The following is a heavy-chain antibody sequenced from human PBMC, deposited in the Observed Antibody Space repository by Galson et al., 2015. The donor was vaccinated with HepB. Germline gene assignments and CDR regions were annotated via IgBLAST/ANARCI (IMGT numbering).Heavy chain of an antibody. CDR2: NYYSGST. J-gene: IGHJ4*02. D-gene: IGHD7-27*01. Sequence: TLSLTCTVSGGSISSGDYYWSWIRQPPGKGLEWIGYNYYSGSTDYNPSLRSRVRISVDMSKNEFSLKLSSVTAADTAVYWCARVPRGKGWGFGYFDYWGQGTLVTVSS. CDR3: ARVPRGKGWGFGYFDY. CDR1: GGSISSGDYY. V-gene: IGHV4-30-4*01.